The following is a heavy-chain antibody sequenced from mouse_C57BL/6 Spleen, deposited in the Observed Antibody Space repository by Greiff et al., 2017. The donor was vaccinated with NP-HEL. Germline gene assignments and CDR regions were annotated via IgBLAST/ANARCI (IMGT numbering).Heavy chain of an antibody. Sequence: QVQLQQPGAELVKPGASVKLSCKASGYTFTSYWMHWVKQRPGRGLEWIGRIDPNSGGTKYNEKFKSKATLTVDKPSSTAYMQLSSLTSEDSAVYYCAREMGTGTGYYYAMDYWGQGTSVTVSS. J-gene: IGHJ4*01. CDR2: IDPNSGGT. CDR3: AREMGTGTGYYYAMDY. V-gene: IGHV1-72*01. CDR1: GYTFTSYW. D-gene: IGHD4-1*01.